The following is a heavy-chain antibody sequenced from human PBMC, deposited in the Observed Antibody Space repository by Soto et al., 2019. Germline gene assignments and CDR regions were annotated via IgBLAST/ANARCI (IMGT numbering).Heavy chain of an antibody. D-gene: IGHD2-21*02. CDR2: TSYDGSNK. CDR1: GFTFSSYG. V-gene: IGHV3-30*18. J-gene: IGHJ4*02. CDR3: AKGTRGVVTAPLDY. Sequence: PGGSLRLSCAASGFTFSSYGMYWVRQAPGKGLEWVAFTSYDGSNKYYADSVKGRFTISRDNSKNTLYLQMNSLRVEDTAMYYCAKGTRGVVTAPLDYWGQGTLVTVSS.